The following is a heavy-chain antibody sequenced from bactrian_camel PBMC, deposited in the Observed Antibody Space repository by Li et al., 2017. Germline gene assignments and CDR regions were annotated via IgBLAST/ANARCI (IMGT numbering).Heavy chain of an antibody. J-gene: IGHJ4*01. Sequence: VQLVESGGGSVQAGGSLRLSCTYSGYTSFIDCMGWFRQAPGKGPEGVAAIDSDGASSYLDSMKGRLTISKDNANNSVNLIMNSLKPEDTAMYYCAASFLPAGGCLAAIATRRFRPLPGRGTQVTVSS. D-gene: IGHD4*01. CDR1: GYTSFIDC. V-gene: IGHV3S26*01. CDR2: IDSDGAS.